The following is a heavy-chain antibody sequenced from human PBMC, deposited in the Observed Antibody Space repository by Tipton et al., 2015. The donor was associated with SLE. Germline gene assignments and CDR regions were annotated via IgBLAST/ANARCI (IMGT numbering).Heavy chain of an antibody. D-gene: IGHD3-10*01. J-gene: IGHJ4*01. V-gene: IGHV4-34*01. CDR2: TNPSGNT. CDR1: GGSFSGYS. CDR3: ARGAKERITLVRVRPYYFDY. Sequence: TLSLTCAVYGGSFSGYSWRWIRQPPGKGLEWIGQTNPSGNTKYNPSLKSRVTISVDTSNNHLSLKLTSGTAANTAVYYCARGAKERITLVRVRPYYFDYWGQGSLVTVSS.